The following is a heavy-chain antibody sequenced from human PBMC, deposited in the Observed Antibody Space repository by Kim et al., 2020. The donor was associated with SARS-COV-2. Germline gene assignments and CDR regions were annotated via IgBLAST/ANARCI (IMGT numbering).Heavy chain of an antibody. D-gene: IGHD6-13*01. CDR1: GGSFSGIY. CDR3: ARKQRLVYWYFDL. V-gene: IGHV4-34*01. Sequence: SETLSLTCAVYGGSFSGIYWTWIRQSPGKGPEWIGEIHHSGRPTYNPSLKSRITISSDASTKQFFLSLNSVTAADTAMYYCARKQRLVYWYFDLWGRGTAVTVSS. CDR2: IHHSGRP. J-gene: IGHJ2*01.